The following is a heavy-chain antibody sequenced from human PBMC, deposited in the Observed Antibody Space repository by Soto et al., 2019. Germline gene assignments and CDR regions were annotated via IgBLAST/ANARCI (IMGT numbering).Heavy chain of an antibody. D-gene: IGHD5-12*01. J-gene: IGHJ4*02. CDR3: ARDHHRYSGYDYVDY. Sequence: GGSLRLSCAASGFTFSSYGMHWVRQAPGKGLEWVAVIWYDGSNKYYADSVKGRFTISRDNSKNTLYLQMNSLRAEDTAVYYCARDHHRYSGYDYVDYWGQGTLVTVSS. CDR2: IWYDGSNK. CDR1: GFTFSSYG. V-gene: IGHV3-33*01.